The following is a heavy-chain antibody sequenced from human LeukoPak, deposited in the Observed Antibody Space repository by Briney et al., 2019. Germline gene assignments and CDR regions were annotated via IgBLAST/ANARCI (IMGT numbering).Heavy chain of an antibody. CDR2: INPNSGGT. CDR1: GYTFTGYY. V-gene: IGHV1-2*02. D-gene: IGHD3-22*01. Sequence: ASVKVSCKASGYTFTGYYMHWVRQAPGQGLEWMGWINPNSGGTNYAQKFQGRVTMTRDTSISTAYMELSRLRSDDTAVYYCARKERGDTYYYDSSGHADHWGQGTLVTVSS. J-gene: IGHJ4*02. CDR3: ARKERGDTYYYDSSGHADH.